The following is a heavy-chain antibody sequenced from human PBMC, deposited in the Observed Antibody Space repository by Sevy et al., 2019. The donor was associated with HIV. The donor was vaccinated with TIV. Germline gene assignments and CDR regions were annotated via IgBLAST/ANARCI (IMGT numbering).Heavy chain of an antibody. D-gene: IGHD3-10*01. Sequence: AGSLRLSCAASGFTFSSYAMSWVRQAPGKELEWVSAISGRGGSTYYADSVKGRFTISRDNSKNTLNLQMNSLRSEDTAVYYCAPTYYYGSGSSYNFDHWGQGTLVTVSS. J-gene: IGHJ4*02. CDR3: APTYYYGSGSSYNFDH. CDR1: GFTFSSYA. CDR2: ISGRGGST. V-gene: IGHV3-23*01.